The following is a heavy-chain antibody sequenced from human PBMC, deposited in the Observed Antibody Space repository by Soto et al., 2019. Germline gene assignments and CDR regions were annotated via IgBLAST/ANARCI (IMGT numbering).Heavy chain of an antibody. V-gene: IGHV1-69*02. CDR3: ARGRGARDRVATIGCARANYYLDV. Sequence: QVQLVQSGAEEKKPGSSVKVSCKASGGTFSSYTISWVRQAPGQGLEWMGRIIPILGIANYAPKFQGRVKIAADKSTSTVYMEQSSLRAEDTAVDYCARGRGARDRVATIGCARANYYLDVWGKGTMVTVSS. CDR2: IIPILGIA. D-gene: IGHD5-12*01. J-gene: IGHJ6*03. CDR1: GGTFSSYT.